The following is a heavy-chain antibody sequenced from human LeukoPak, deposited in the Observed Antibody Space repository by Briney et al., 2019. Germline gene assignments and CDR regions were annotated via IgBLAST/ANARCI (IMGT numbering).Heavy chain of an antibody. V-gene: IGHV3-23*01. CDR1: GFTFSSKA. Sequence: GGSLRLSGAAPGFTFSSKAMSGVGQAQGKGREGVSAISGSGGSTYYADSVKGRFTISRDNSKNTLYLQMNSLRAEDTAVYYCAEWEDYWGQGTLVTVSS. J-gene: IGHJ4*02. CDR3: AEWEDY. CDR2: ISGSGGST. D-gene: IGHD1-26*01.